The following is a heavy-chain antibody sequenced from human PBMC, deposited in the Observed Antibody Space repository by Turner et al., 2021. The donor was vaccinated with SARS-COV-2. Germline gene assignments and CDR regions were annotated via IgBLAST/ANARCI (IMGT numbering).Heavy chain of an antibody. Sequence: VQLVESGGVLVKPGGSLRLSCAASGFTFSSYSMNWVRQAPGKGLEWVSSSSRSSSYIYYTDSVKVRFTISRDNAKNSLYLQMNSLRAEDTAVYYCARDPGYSGYDYWQNTEFFDYWGQGTLVTVSS. J-gene: IGHJ4*02. CDR2: SSRSSSYI. V-gene: IGHV3-21*01. CDR1: GFTFSSYS. D-gene: IGHD5-12*01. CDR3: ARDPGYSGYDYWQNTEFFDY.